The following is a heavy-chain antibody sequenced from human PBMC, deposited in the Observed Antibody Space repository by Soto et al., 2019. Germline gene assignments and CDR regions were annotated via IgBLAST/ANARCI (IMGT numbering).Heavy chain of an antibody. J-gene: IGHJ6*02. Sequence: SETLSLTCTVSGGSISSYYWSWIRQPPGKGLEWIGYIYYSGSTNYNPSLKSRVTISVDTSKNQFSLKLSSVTAADTAVYYCARGAWCSSTSCYGDYYYGMDVWGQGTTVTVSS. CDR3: ARGAWCSSTSCYGDYYYGMDV. D-gene: IGHD2-2*01. CDR2: IYYSGST. V-gene: IGHV4-59*01. CDR1: GGSISSYY.